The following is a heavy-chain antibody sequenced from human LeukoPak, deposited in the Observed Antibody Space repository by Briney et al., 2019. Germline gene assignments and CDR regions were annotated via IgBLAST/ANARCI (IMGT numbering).Heavy chain of an antibody. CDR2: INPNSGGT. D-gene: IGHD5-12*01. V-gene: IGHV1-2*02. J-gene: IGHJ4*02. CDR1: GYTFTGYY. Sequence: GASVKVSCKASGYTFTGYYMHWVRQAPGQGLEWMGWINPNSGGTKYAQKFQGRVTMTRDTTISTAYMELSRLRSDDTAMYYCARDQDGGYARGEFDYWGQGTLVTVPS. CDR3: ARDQDGGYARGEFDY.